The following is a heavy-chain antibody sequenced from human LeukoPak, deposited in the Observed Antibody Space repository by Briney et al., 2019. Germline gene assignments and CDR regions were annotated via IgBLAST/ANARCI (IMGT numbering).Heavy chain of an antibody. J-gene: IGHJ4*02. CDR1: GGSISSYY. CDR3: ARTQERDKIVDY. CDR2: IYTSGSA. D-gene: IGHD1-26*01. Sequence: SETLSLTCTVSGGSISSYYWSWIRQPAGKGLEWMGRIYTSGSANYNPSLKSRVTMSVDTSKNQFSLKLSSVTAADTAVYYCARTQERDKIVDYWGQGTLVTVSS. V-gene: IGHV4-4*07.